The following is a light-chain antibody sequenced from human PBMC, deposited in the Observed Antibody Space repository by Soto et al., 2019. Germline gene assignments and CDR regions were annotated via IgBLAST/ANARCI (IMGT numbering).Light chain of an antibody. CDR1: RSISSD. CDR3: PQYNHWPPLT. Sequence: EIVMTQSPATLSVSPGERATLSCRASRSISSDLAWYQQKPGQAPRLLIYGASTRATGIPARFSGSGSGTEFTLTISTLQSEDFALYYCPQYNHWPPLTFGGGPKVEIK. CDR2: GAS. J-gene: IGKJ4*01. V-gene: IGKV3-15*01.